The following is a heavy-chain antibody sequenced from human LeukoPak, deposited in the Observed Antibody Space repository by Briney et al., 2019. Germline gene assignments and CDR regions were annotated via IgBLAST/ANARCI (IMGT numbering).Heavy chain of an antibody. Sequence: SQTLSLTCNVSGGSISSGDKYWSWIRQPPGKGLEWIGYIYYSGSTYYNPSLKSRLTISVDTSEDQFSLHLTSVTAADTAVYFCARVTRWAGLDFWGQGTLVTVSS. CDR1: GGSISSGDKY. CDR3: ARVTRWAGLDF. V-gene: IGHV4-30-4*01. J-gene: IGHJ4*02. CDR2: IYYSGST. D-gene: IGHD2-21*02.